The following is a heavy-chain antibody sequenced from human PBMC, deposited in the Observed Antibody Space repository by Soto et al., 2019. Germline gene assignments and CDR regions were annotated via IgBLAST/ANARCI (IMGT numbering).Heavy chain of an antibody. J-gene: IGHJ6*02. CDR2: ISYDGSNK. CDR3: AKSPMDPLDYSYGMGV. CDR1: GFTFSSYG. Sequence: QVQLVESGGGVVQPGRSLRLSWAASGFTFSSYGMHWVRQAPGKGLEWVAVISYDGSNKYYADSVKGRFTISRDNSQNALYLQMTSLRAEATAVYYCAKSPMDPLDYSYGMGVWCQGTTVTVSS. V-gene: IGHV3-30*18. D-gene: IGHD1-26*01.